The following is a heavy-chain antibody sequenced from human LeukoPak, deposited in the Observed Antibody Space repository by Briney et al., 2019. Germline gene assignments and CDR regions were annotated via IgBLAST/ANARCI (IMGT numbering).Heavy chain of an antibody. CDR3: ARGYSSSWYGDAFDI. D-gene: IGHD6-13*01. V-gene: IGHV3-9*01. Sequence: PGGSLRLSCAASGFTFDDYAMHWVRQAPGEGLEWVSGISWNSGSIGYADSVKGRFTISRDNAKNSLYLQMNSLRAEDTALYYCARGYSSSWYGDAFDIWGQGTMVTVSS. CDR1: GFTFDDYA. CDR2: ISWNSGSI. J-gene: IGHJ3*02.